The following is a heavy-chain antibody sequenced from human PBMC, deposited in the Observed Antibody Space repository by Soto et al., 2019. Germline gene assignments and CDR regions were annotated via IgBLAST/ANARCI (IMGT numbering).Heavy chain of an antibody. CDR2: INHSGST. V-gene: IGHV4-34*01. CDR1: GGSFSGYY. J-gene: IGHJ5*02. Sequence: QVQLQQWGAGLLKPSETLSLTCAVYGGSFSGYYWSWIRQPPGKGLEWIGEINHSGSTNYNPSLKSRVTISVDTSKNQFSLKLSSVTAADTAVYYCARGRIVVVVADRYNWFDPWGQGTLVTVSS. CDR3: ARGRIVVVVADRYNWFDP. D-gene: IGHD2-15*01.